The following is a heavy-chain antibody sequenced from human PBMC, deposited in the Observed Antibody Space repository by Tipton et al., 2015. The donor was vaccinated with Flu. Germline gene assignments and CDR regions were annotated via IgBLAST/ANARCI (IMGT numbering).Heavy chain of an antibody. CDR1: GDSIGSPYY. CDR2: IHQTGSS. D-gene: IGHD4-17*01. CDR3: ARMEWTVTTPRYFDL. V-gene: IGHV4-38-2*01. J-gene: IGHJ2*01. Sequence: TLSLTCSVSGDSIGSPYYWGWIRQPPGKGLEWIGNIHQTGSSYLNPSLTRRVTISVDRSKNQFSLKLSSVTAADTAGYYCARMEWTVTTPRYFDLWGRGTLVTVSS.